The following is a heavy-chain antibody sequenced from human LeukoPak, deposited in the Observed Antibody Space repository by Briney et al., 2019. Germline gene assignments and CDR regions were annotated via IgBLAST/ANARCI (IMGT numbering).Heavy chain of an antibody. CDR3: ARGSRGYSSSWSDFDP. CDR1: GGSISSYS. J-gene: IGHJ5*02. Sequence: PSETLSLTCTVAGGSISSYSWSWIRQPAGKGLEWIGRLYTSGSTNYNPSLKSRVTISVDTSKNQFSLKLSSVTAADTAVYYCARGSRGYSSSWSDFDPWGQGTLVTVSS. V-gene: IGHV4-4*07. CDR2: LYTSGST. D-gene: IGHD6-13*01.